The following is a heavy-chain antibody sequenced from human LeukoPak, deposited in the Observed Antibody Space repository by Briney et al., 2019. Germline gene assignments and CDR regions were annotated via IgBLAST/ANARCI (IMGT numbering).Heavy chain of an antibody. Sequence: GGSLRLSCAASGFTFSSYAMSWVRQAPGKGLEWVSYISSSGSTIYYADSVKGRFTISRDNSKNTLYLQMNSLRAEDTAVYYCAKDGLWGYDFWSGYYFDYWGQGTLVTVSS. CDR2: ISSSGSTI. CDR3: AKDGLWGYDFWSGYYFDY. CDR1: GFTFSSYA. V-gene: IGHV3-23*01. D-gene: IGHD3-3*01. J-gene: IGHJ4*02.